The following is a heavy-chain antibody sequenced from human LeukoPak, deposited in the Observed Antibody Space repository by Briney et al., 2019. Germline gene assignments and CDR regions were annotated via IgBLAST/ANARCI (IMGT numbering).Heavy chain of an antibody. D-gene: IGHD3-22*01. V-gene: IGHV4-34*01. CDR2: INHSGST. Sequence: SETLSLTCAVYGGSFSGYYWSWIRQPPGKGLEWIGEINHSGSTNYNPSLKSRVTISVDKSKDQFSLQLTSVTAADTAVYYCARGDTSGYPDKWGQGSLVTVSS. CDR3: ARGDTSGYPDK. J-gene: IGHJ4*02. CDR1: GGSFSGYY.